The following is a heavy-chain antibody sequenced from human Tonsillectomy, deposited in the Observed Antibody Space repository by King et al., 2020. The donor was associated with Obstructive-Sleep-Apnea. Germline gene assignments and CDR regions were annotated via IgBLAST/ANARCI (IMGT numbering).Heavy chain of an antibody. CDR1: GGTFSSYA. J-gene: IGHJ5*02. CDR3: ARDHCSSTSCPYNWFDP. CDR2: IITILGIA. V-gene: IGHV1-69*09. D-gene: IGHD2-2*01. Sequence: QLVQSGAEVKKPGSSVKVSCKASGGTFSSYAISWVRQAPGQGLEWMGRIITILGIANYAQKFQVRVTITADKSTSTAYMELSSLRSEDTAVYYCARDHCSSTSCPYNWFDPWGQGTLVTVSS.